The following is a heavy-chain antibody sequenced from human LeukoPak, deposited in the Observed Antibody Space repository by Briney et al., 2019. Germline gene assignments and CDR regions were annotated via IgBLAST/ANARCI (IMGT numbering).Heavy chain of an antibody. CDR1: GGSFSGYY. D-gene: IGHD6-19*01. CDR2: INHSGST. Sequence: PSETLSLTCGVCGGSFSGYYWSWIRQPPGKGLEWIGEINHSGSTNYNPSLKSRDTISGDTSKSQFSLNLSSVTAADTAVYYCARGRRRSSGWSFDYWGQGTLVTVSS. CDR3: ARGRRRSSGWSFDY. J-gene: IGHJ4*02. V-gene: IGHV4-34*01.